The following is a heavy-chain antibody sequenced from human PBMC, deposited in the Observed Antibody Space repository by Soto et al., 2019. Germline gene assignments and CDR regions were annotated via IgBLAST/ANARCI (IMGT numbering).Heavy chain of an antibody. CDR3: ARGTRTVTVTTYMDV. J-gene: IGHJ6*03. V-gene: IGHV1-2*04. CDR2: INPNSGGT. D-gene: IGHD4-17*01. CDR1: GYTFTGYY. Sequence: ASVKVSCKASGYTFTGYYMHWVRQAPGQGLEWMGWINPNSGGTNYAQKFQGWVTMTRDTSISTAYMELSRLRSDDTAVYYCARGTRTVTVTTYMDVWGKGTTVTVSS.